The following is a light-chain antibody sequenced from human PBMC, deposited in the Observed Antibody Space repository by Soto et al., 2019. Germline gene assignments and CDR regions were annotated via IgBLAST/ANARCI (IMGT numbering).Light chain of an antibody. V-gene: IGLV2-14*01. Sequence: QSALTQPASVSGSPGQSIALSCTGTSSDVGGYKYVSWYQQYPGKAPKLMIYDVSNRPTGVPDRFSGSKSGNTASLTISGLQSDDDADYYCSSYTSYTSYVFGTGTKLTVL. CDR1: SSDVGGYKY. CDR3: SSYTSYTSYV. CDR2: DVS. J-gene: IGLJ1*01.